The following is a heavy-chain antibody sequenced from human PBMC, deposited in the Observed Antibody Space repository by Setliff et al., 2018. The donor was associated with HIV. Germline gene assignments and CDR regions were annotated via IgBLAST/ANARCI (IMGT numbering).Heavy chain of an antibody. D-gene: IGHD3-22*01. CDR2: IYHTANT. CDR1: GGSISTYSYY. CDR3: AREGGLDYYDSSGHYSY. Sequence: SETLSLTCSVFGGSISTYSYYWGWVRQPPGMGLEWIGSIYHTANTHYSPSLETRVAIFVDTSKNQFSLRLSSVTAADSAMYYCAREGGLDYYDSSGHYSYWGQGTLVTVSS. J-gene: IGHJ4*02. V-gene: IGHV4-39*02.